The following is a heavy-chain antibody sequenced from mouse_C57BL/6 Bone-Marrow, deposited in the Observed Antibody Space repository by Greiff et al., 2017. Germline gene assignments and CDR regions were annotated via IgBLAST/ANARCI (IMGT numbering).Heavy chain of an antibody. V-gene: IGHV1-42*01. J-gene: IGHJ2*01. Sequence: EVQLQESGPELVKPGASVKISCKASGYSFTGYYMNWVKQSPEKSLEWIGEINPSTGGTTYNQKFKAKATLTVDKSSSTAYMQLKSRTSEDSAVYYCARIDYWGQGTTLTVSS. CDR3: ARIDY. CDR2: INPSTGGT. CDR1: GYSFTGYY.